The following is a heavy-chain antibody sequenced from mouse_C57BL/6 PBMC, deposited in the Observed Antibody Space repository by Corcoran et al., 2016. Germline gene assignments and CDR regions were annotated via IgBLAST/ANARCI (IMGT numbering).Heavy chain of an antibody. V-gene: IGHV9-3*01. CDR3: SRRDYDLFAY. Sequence: QIQLVQSGPELKKPGETVKISCKASGYTFTTYGMSWVKQAPGKGLKWMGWINTYSGVPTYADDFKGRFAFSLETSANTAYLQINNLKNEDTATYFCSRRDYDLFAYWGQGTLVTVSA. CDR1: GYTFTTYG. J-gene: IGHJ3*01. CDR2: INTYSGVP. D-gene: IGHD2-4*01.